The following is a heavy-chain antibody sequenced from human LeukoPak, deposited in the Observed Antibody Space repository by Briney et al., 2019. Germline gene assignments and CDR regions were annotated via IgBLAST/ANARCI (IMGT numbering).Heavy chain of an antibody. V-gene: IGHV4-61*02. J-gene: IGHJ3*02. CDR1: GGSISSGSYY. D-gene: IGHD1-26*01. Sequence: SETLSLTCTVSGGSISSGSYYWSWIRQPAGKGLEWIGRIYTSGSTNYNPSLKSRVTISVDTSKNQFSLKLSSVTAADTAVYYCARGLLRELRDAFDIWGQGTMVTVSS. CDR3: ARGLLRELRDAFDI. CDR2: IYTSGST.